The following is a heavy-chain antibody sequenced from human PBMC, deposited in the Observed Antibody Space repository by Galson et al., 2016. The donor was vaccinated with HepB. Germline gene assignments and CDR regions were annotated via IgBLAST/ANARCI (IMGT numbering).Heavy chain of an antibody. Sequence: SLRLSCATSGFRFSSYGMHWVRQAPGKGLEWVASIWYDGTKKTYADPVKGRFTISKDKGRMTFSGANSKDTLYLQMDRLRVEDTAVYYCAKDRGIGYSYGYSSEYYGMDVWGPGTTVTVSS. J-gene: IGHJ6*02. CDR1: GFRFSSYG. V-gene: IGHV3-33*06. D-gene: IGHD5-18*01. CDR2: IWYDGTKK. CDR3: AKDRGIGYSYGYSSEYYGMDV.